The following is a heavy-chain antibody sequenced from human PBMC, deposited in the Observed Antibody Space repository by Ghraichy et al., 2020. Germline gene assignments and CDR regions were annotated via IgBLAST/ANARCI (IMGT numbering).Heavy chain of an antibody. V-gene: IGHV3-30-3*01. CDR3: AKGVTGWYSPRPDYFDH. CDR1: GFTFSSYA. Sequence: GGSLRLSCAASGFTFSSYAMHWVRQAPGKGLEWVAVISYDGSNKYYADSVKGRLSISRDNSKNTLYLHMSGLRAEDTAVYYCAKGVTGWYSPRPDYFDHWGQGTLVTVSS. J-gene: IGHJ4*02. D-gene: IGHD6-19*01. CDR2: ISYDGSNK.